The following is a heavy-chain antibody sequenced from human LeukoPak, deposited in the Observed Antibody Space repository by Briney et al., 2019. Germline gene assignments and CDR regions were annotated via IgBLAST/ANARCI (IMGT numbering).Heavy chain of an antibody. CDR1: GYTFTSYY. Sequence: ASVKVSCKASGYTFTSYYMHWVRQAPGQGLEWMGIINPSGGSTSYAQKFQGRVTITADESTSTAYMELSSLRSEDTAVYYCARGPFARDFWSGYYVAFDYWGQGTLVTVSS. CDR3: ARGPFARDFWSGYYVAFDY. CDR2: INPSGGST. V-gene: IGHV1-46*01. J-gene: IGHJ4*02. D-gene: IGHD3-3*01.